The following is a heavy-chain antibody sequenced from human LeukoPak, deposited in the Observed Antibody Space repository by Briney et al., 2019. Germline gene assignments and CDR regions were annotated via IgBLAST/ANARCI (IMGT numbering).Heavy chain of an antibody. Sequence: GGSLRLSCAASGFTVFSNYMGWVRQAPGKGLEWVSIIYSGDTTSYADSVKGRFTISRDNPRNTLDLQMNSLRVEDTAIYYCARNGYSGYVHFWGQGTTVTVSS. CDR1: GFTVFSNY. D-gene: IGHD5-12*01. V-gene: IGHV3-66*01. CDR3: ARNGYSGYVHF. CDR2: IYSGDTT. J-gene: IGHJ6*02.